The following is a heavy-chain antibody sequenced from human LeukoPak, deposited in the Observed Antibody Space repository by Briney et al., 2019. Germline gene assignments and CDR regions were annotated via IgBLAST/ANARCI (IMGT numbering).Heavy chain of an antibody. CDR1: GFTFSSYG. CDR2: ISYDGSNK. CDR3: AKDLGYCSGGSRSPGAFDI. V-gene: IGHV3-30*18. Sequence: GGSLRLSCAASGFTFSSYGMHWVRQAPGKGLEWVAVISYDGSNKYYADSVKGRFTISRDNSKNTLYLQMNSLRAEDTAVYYCAKDLGYCSGGSRSPGAFDIWGQGTMVTVSS. D-gene: IGHD2-15*01. J-gene: IGHJ3*02.